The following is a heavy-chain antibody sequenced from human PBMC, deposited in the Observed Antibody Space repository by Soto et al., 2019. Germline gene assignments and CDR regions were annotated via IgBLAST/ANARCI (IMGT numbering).Heavy chain of an antibody. CDR1: GFTFSSYG. Sequence: GGSLRLSCAASGFTFSSYGMHWVRQAPGKGLEWVAVIWYDGSNKYYADSVKGRFTISRDNAKNSLYLQMNSLRAEDTAVYYCARDSLDLYYYDSSGYRPYYFDYWGQGTLVTVSS. J-gene: IGHJ4*02. CDR3: ARDSLDLYYYDSSGYRPYYFDY. D-gene: IGHD3-22*01. V-gene: IGHV3-33*01. CDR2: IWYDGSNK.